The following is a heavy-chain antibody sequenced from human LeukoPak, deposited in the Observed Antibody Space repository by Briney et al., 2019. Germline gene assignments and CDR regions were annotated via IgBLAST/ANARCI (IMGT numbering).Heavy chain of an antibody. CDR3: ARGRGIRGSAFDI. J-gene: IGHJ3*02. Sequence: PPETLSLTCTVSGGSTSSSSYYWGSIRQPPGKGLEWIGSIYYSGSTYYNPSLKSRVTISVDTSKNQFSLKLSSVTAADTAVYYCARGRGIRGSAFDIWGQGTMVTVSS. CDR2: IYYSGST. D-gene: IGHD3-10*01. V-gene: IGHV4-39*07. CDR1: GGSTSSSSYY.